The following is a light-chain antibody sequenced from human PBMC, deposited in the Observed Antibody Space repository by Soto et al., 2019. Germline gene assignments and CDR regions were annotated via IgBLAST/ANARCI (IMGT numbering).Light chain of an antibody. J-gene: IGLJ2*01. CDR2: YDS. CDR1: NIGSKS. CDR3: QVWDSSSDHPDVV. V-gene: IGLV3-21*04. Sequence: SYELTQPPSVSVAPGKTARITCGGNNIGSKSVHWYQQKPGQAPVLVIYYDSDRPSGIPERFSGSNSGNTATLTISRVEAGDEADYYCQVWDSSSDHPDVVVGGGTKVTVL.